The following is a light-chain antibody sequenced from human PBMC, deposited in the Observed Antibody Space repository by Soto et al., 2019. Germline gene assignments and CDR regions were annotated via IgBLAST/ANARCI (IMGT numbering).Light chain of an antibody. V-gene: IGLV2-14*01. CDR1: SSDVGGYNY. J-gene: IGLJ1*01. CDR3: SSYTSSSTILYV. CDR2: DVS. Sequence: QSVLTQPASVSGSPGQSITISCTGTSSDVGGYNYVSWYQQHPGKAPKLMIYDVSNRPSGVSNRFSGSKSGNTASLTISGLQAEDEADYYCSSYTSSSTILYVFGTGTNLTVL.